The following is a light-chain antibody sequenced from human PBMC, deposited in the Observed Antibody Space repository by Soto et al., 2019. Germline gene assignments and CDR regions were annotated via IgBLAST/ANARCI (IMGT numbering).Light chain of an antibody. J-gene: IGLJ1*01. Sequence: QSVLTQPAPVSGSPGQSITISCTATSSDVGGFTYVSWYQQHPGKAPKLMIYEVSNRPSGVSNRFSGSQSGNTASLTISGLQAEDEADYYCSSYAKRSTLEGVFGTGTKVTVL. CDR3: SSYAKRSTLEGV. CDR2: EVS. CDR1: SSDVGGFTY. V-gene: IGLV2-14*01.